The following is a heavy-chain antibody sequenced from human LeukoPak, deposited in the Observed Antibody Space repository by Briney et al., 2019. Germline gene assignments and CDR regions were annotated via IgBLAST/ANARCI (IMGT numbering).Heavy chain of an antibody. CDR1: GFTFSSYS. J-gene: IGHJ4*02. CDR2: ISSSSTTV. V-gene: IGHV3-48*01. Sequence: GGSLGLSCAASGFTFSSYSMNWVRQAPGKGLEWISYISSSSTTVYYADSVKGRFTISRDNSKNTLYLQMNSLRAEDTAVYYCARCGSGCDYWGQGTLVAVSS. D-gene: IGHD6-19*01. CDR3: ARCGSGCDY.